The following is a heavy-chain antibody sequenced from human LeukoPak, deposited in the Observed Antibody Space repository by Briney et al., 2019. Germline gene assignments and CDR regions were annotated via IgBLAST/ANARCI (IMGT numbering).Heavy chain of an antibody. Sequence: PGGSLRLSCAASGFTFSSCWMSWVRQAPGKRLEWVANINQDGSEKYYVDSVKGRFIISRDNARNSLFLQMNILTAEDTAIYYCVREGAHSTSSPAGYWGQGTLVSVSS. CDR3: VREGAHSTSSPAGY. CDR2: INQDGSEK. V-gene: IGHV3-7*01. D-gene: IGHD6-6*01. J-gene: IGHJ4*02. CDR1: GFTFSSCW.